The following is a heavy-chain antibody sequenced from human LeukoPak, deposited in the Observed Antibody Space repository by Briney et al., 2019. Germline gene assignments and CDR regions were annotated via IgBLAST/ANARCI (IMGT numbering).Heavy chain of an antibody. CDR3: ARGLAQYYGSGSYRYFDY. CDR2: INHSGST. V-gene: IGHV4-39*07. Sequence: PSETLSLTCTVSGGSISSSSSYWGWFRQPPGKGLEWIGEINHSGSTNYNPSLKSRVTISVDTSKNQFSLKLSSVTAADTAVYYCARGLAQYYGSGSYRYFDYWGQGTLVTVSS. J-gene: IGHJ4*02. CDR1: GGSISSSSSY. D-gene: IGHD3-10*01.